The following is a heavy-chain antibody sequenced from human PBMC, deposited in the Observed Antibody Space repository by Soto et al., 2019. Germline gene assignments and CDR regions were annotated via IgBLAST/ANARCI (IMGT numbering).Heavy chain of an antibody. V-gene: IGHV3-30-3*01. Sequence: ESGGGVVQPGRSLRLSCAASGFTFNDYAMHWVRQAPGKGLEWVAFISYDGSVQYYADSVKGRFTISRDDSKNTLYLQMNSLRAEDTAVYYCARERTGFYIHSWGQGTLVTVSS. CDR1: GFTFNDYA. CDR2: ISYDGSVQ. D-gene: IGHD3-9*01. J-gene: IGHJ4*02. CDR3: ARERTGFYIHS.